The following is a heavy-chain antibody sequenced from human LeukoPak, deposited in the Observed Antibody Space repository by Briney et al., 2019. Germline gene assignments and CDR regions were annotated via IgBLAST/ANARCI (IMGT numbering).Heavy chain of an antibody. V-gene: IGHV3-7*01. J-gene: IGHJ4*02. CDR3: ARFDY. Sequence: GGSQRLSCAASGFTFSTSWMSWVRQAPGKGLEWVAKINRDGDERYYMDSVKGRFTISRDNAKNSVYLQMNSLRAEDTAVYYCARFDYWGQGTLVTVSS. CDR2: INRDGDER. CDR1: GFTFSTSW.